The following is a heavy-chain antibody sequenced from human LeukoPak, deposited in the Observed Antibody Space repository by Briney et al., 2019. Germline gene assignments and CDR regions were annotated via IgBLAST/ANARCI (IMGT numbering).Heavy chain of an antibody. CDR1: GYSFSNYW. CDR2: IDPSDSYT. CDR3: ARRSCSGGRCYLDY. J-gene: IGHJ4*02. D-gene: IGHD2-15*01. Sequence: GESLKISCQGSGYSFSNYWITWVRQMPGKGLEWTGRIDPSDSYTNYRPSFQGHVTISADKSISTAYLQWSSLKASDTAMYYCARRSCSGGRCYLDYWGQGTLVTVSS. V-gene: IGHV5-10-1*01.